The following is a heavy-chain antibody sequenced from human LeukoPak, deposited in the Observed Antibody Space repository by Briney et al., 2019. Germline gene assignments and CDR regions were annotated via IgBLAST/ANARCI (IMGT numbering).Heavy chain of an antibody. D-gene: IGHD1-26*01. CDR3: AKDQWGLDY. Sequence: RSGGSLRLSCAASGFSLSINAMSWVRQPPGKGREWVSAISGRGYTTYYGGSGKGRFTISRDNSKNTLFLQMNSLRAEDTAVYYCAKDQWGLDYWGQGTLVTVSS. CDR2: ISGRGYTT. J-gene: IGHJ4*02. CDR1: GFSLSINA. V-gene: IGHV3-23*01.